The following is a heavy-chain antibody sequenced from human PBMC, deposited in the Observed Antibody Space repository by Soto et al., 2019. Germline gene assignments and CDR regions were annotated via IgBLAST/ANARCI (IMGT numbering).Heavy chain of an antibody. D-gene: IGHD5-12*01. CDR3: ARARNIVATIWVFDY. J-gene: IGHJ4*02. CDR1: GGSISSYY. CDR2: IYYSGST. Sequence: PSETLSLTCTVSGGSISSYYWSWIRQPPGKGLEWIGYIYYSGSTNYNPSLKSRVTISVDTSKNQFSLKLSSVTAADTAVYYCARARNIVATIWVFDYWGQGTLVTVSS. V-gene: IGHV4-59*01.